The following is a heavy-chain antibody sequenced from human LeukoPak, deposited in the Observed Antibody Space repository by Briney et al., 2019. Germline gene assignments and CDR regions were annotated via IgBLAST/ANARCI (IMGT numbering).Heavy chain of an antibody. D-gene: IGHD2/OR15-2a*01. J-gene: IGHJ4*02. CDR3: ASRMTF. CDR1: GFTVSSNY. CDR2: IYRDGNT. V-gene: IGHV3-53*04. Sequence: GGSLRLSCAASGFTVSSNYMSLVRQAPGKGLEWVSVIYRDGNTYYTDSVKGRFTISRHNSKNTLFLQMDSLRTEDTAIYYCASRMTFGGQGTLVTVSS.